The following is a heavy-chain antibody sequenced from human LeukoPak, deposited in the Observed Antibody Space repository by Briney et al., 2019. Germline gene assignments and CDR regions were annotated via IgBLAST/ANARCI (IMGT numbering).Heavy chain of an antibody. CDR2: ISSSSTI. CDR1: GFTFSSYS. CDR3: ARKEYGGPDV. J-gene: IGHJ6*04. Sequence: GGSLRLSCAASGFTFSSYSMNWVRQAPGKGLEWVSYISSSSTIYYADSVKGRFTISRDNARNSLYLQMNSLRAEDTAVYYCARKEYGGPDVWGKGTTVTISS. D-gene: IGHD4-23*01. V-gene: IGHV3-48*01.